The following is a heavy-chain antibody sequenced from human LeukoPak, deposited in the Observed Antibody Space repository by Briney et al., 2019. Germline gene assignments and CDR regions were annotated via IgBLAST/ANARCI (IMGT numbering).Heavy chain of an antibody. J-gene: IGHJ5*02. CDR3: ARGYSSSSEGWFDP. D-gene: IGHD6-6*01. CDR2: INHSGST. Sequence: PSETLSLTCAVYGGSFSGDYWSWIRQPPGKGLEWIGEINHSGSTNYNPSLKSRVTISVDTSKNQFSLKLSSVTAADTAVYYCARGYSSSSEGWFDPWGQGTLVTVSS. V-gene: IGHV4-34*01. CDR1: GGSFSGDY.